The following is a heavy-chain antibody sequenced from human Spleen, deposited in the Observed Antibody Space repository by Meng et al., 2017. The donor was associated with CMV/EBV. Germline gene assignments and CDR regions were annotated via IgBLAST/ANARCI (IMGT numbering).Heavy chain of an antibody. V-gene: IGHV4-59*01. CDR2: ISYTGNT. CDR1: GGSISRYY. CDR3: ARIWGVERFAFDY. J-gene: IGHJ4*02. D-gene: IGHD1-1*01. Sequence: TVSGGSISRYYWTWLRQPPGKGLEWIGYISYTGNTIYDPSLKSRVTISLDTSRNQFSLNLRSVTAADTAVYYCARIWGVERFAFDYWGQGTLVTVSS.